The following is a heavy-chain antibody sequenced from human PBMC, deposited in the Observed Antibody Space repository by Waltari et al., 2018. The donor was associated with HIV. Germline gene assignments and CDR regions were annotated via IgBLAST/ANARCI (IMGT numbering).Heavy chain of an antibody. CDR2: INPKCGGT. V-gene: IGHV1-2*02. D-gene: IGHD6-19*01. J-gene: IGHJ5*02. CDR1: GYTFTDYY. CDR3: AGSHSSGWYVWFDP. Sequence: QVQLVQSGAEVKKPGASVKVSCKASGYTFTDYYLPWVRQAPGQGLDGMGWINPKCGGTKYAQKFQGRVTMTKDTSITTAYMEVRMLISDDTAVYFCAGSHSSGWYVWFDPWGQGTLVTVS.